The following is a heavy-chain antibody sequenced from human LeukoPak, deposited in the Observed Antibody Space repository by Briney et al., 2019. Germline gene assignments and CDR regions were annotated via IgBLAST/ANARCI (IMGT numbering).Heavy chain of an antibody. CDR1: GGSISSYY. J-gene: IGHJ6*03. V-gene: IGHV4-59*01. CDR3: AREWVAVAGTHAYYYYYYMDV. CDR2: IYYSGST. D-gene: IGHD6-19*01. Sequence: SETLSLTCTVSGGSISSYYWSWIRQPPGKGLEWIGYIYYSGSTNYNPSLKSRVTISVDTSKNQFSLKLSSVTAADTAVYYCAREWVAVAGTHAYYYYYYMDVWGKGTTVTVSS.